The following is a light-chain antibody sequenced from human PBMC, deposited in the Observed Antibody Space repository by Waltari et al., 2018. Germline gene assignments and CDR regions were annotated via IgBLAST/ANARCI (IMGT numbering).Light chain of an antibody. J-gene: IGKJ4*01. CDR3: QHLNNYPLT. V-gene: IGKV1-9*01. CDR1: QGISSY. Sequence: DIQLTQSPSFLSASVGDRVTITCRASQGISSYLAWYQQKPGKAPKLLIYAASTLQSGVPSRFSGSGSGTEFTLTISSLQPEDFATYCCQHLNNYPLTFGGGTKVEIK. CDR2: AAS.